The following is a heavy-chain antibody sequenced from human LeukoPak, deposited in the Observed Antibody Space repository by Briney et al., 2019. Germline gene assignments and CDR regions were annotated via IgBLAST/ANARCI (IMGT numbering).Heavy chain of an antibody. V-gene: IGHV3-23*01. CDR1: GFTFSDHA. Sequence: GGSLRLSCAASGFTFSDHAMTWVRQTLAKGLESVSSTSAGGDITHYAESVKGRFTISRDNSKTTLYLQMNSLRAVDTAIYFCAYLDSSGFYYGRLRYWGQGTPVTVSS. J-gene: IGHJ4*02. D-gene: IGHD3-22*01. CDR3: AYLDSSGFYYGRLRY. CDR2: TSAGGDIT.